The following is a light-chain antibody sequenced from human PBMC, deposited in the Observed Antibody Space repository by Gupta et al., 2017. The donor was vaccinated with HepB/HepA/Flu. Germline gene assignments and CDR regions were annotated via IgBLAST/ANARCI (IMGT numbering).Light chain of an antibody. CDR3: AAWDDSLNGYV. V-gene: IGLV1-44*01. CDR1: NSNIGKSS. CDR2: DTY. Sequence: QSVLTQSPSASATPGQRVTISCSGDNSNIGKSSVNWYQHLPGTAPKLLIYDTYVRLSEVPDRFSGSKSGTSASLAISGLQSEDEADYFCAAWDDSLNGYVFGTGTSVTVL. J-gene: IGLJ1*01.